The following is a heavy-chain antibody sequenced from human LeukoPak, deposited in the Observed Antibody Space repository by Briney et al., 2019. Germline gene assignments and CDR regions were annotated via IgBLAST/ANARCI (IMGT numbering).Heavy chain of an antibody. CDR2: IYPGDSDT. CDR1: GYSFTSYW. Sequence: GESLKISCKGSGYSFTSYWIGWVRQMPGQGLEWMGIIYPGDSDTRYSPSFEGQVTISADKSISTAYLQWSSLKASDTAMYYCAGLFGIAIVRGTFDYWGQGTLVTVSS. D-gene: IGHD3-10*01. J-gene: IGHJ4*02. CDR3: AGLFGIAIVRGTFDY. V-gene: IGHV5-51*01.